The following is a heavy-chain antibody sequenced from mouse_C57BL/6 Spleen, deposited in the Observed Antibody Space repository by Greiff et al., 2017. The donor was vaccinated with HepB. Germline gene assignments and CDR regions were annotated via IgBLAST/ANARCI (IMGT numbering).Heavy chain of an antibody. Sequence: VQLQQPGAELVKPGASVKLSCKASGYTFTSYWMHWVKQRPGQGLEWIGMIHPNSGSTNYNEKFKSKATLTVDKSSSTAYMQLSSLTSEDSAVYYCARNYDYDPFFAYWGQGTLVTVSA. CDR2: IHPNSGST. D-gene: IGHD2-4*01. V-gene: IGHV1-64*01. J-gene: IGHJ3*01. CDR3: ARNYDYDPFFAY. CDR1: GYTFTSYW.